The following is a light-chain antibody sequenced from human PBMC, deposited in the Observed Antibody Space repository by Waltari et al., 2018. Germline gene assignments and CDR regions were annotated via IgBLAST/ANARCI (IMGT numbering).Light chain of an antibody. CDR3: QQYDNLPLT. J-gene: IGKJ4*01. Sequence: DIQMTQSTSSLSASVGDRVTITCQASQDISNYLNWYQQKPGKAPKLLICDASNLETGVPSRFSGSGSGTDFTFTISSLQPEDIATYYCQQYDNLPLTFGGGTKVEIK. V-gene: IGKV1-33*01. CDR1: QDISNY. CDR2: DAS.